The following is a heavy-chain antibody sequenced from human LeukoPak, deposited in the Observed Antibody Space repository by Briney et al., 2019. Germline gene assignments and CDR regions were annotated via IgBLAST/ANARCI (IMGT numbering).Heavy chain of an antibody. CDR3: ARDQGEPLSRRGMWGYYMDV. CDR1: GYTFTCYY. D-gene: IGHD1-14*01. CDR2: INPNSGGT. V-gene: IGHV1-2*03. J-gene: IGHJ6*03. Sequence: LGASVKVSCKASGYTFTCYYMHWVRQAPGQGLEWMGWINPNSGGTNYAQKFQGRVTMTRDTPISTAYMELSRLTSDDTAVYYCARDQGEPLSRRGMWGYYMDVWGKGTTVTVSS.